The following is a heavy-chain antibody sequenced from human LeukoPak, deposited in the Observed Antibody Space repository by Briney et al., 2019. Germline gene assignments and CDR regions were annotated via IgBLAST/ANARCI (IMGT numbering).Heavy chain of an antibody. V-gene: IGHV1-69*13. D-gene: IGHD5-18*01. CDR3: ARGTVDTAMVDDY. CDR1: GGTFSSYA. Sequence: GASVKVSCKASGGTFSSYAISWVRQAPGQGLEWMGGIIPIFGTANYAQKFQGRVTITADESTSTAYMELSSLRSEDTAVYYCARGTVDTAMVDDYWGQGTLVTVSS. CDR2: IIPIFGTA. J-gene: IGHJ4*02.